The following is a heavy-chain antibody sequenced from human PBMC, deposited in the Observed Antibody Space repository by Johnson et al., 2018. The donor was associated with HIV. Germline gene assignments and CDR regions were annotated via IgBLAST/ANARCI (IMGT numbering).Heavy chain of an antibody. CDR2: IRYDGSNK. CDR1: GFTFSSYG. J-gene: IGHJ3*02. V-gene: IGHV3-33*08. Sequence: QVQLVESGGGLVQPGGSLRLSCAASGFTFSSYGMHWVRQAPGKGLEWVAFIRYDGSNKYYADSVKGRFTISRDNSKNTLYLQMNSLRAEDTAVYYCAREGIAVAKVLAFDIWGQGTMVTVSS. D-gene: IGHD6-19*01. CDR3: AREGIAVAKVLAFDI.